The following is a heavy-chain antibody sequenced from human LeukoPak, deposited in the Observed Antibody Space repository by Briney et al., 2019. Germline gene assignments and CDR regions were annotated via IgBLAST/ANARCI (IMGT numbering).Heavy chain of an antibody. V-gene: IGHV3-20*04. Sequence: PGGSLRLSCAASGFTFSSYAMSWVRQAPGKGLEWVSGLDWNGGTTSYADSVKGRFTISRDNAKNSLYLQMNSLRAEDTALYYCARDRYYFYMDVWGKGTTVTVSS. CDR1: GFTFSSYA. CDR2: LDWNGGTT. CDR3: ARDRYYFYMDV. J-gene: IGHJ6*03.